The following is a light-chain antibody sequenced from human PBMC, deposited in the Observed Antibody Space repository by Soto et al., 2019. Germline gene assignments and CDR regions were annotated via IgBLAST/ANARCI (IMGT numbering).Light chain of an antibody. V-gene: IGLV1-40*01. CDR3: QSYDSSLSGYVV. J-gene: IGLJ2*01. Sequence: QSVLTQPHSVSGAPGQRVTLSCTGSSSNIGAGYDVHWYQQLPGTAPKLLIYGNSNRPSGVPDRFSGSKSGTSASLAITGLQAEDEADYYCQSYDSSLSGYVVFGGGTKLTVL. CDR1: SSNIGAGYD. CDR2: GNS.